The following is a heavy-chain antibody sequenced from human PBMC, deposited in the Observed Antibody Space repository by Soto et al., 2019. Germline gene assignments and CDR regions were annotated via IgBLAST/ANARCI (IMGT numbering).Heavy chain of an antibody. Sequence: SETLSLTCTVSGLSVTSDSYWSWIRQAPGKGLEWIGYAYYRGGTRYNPSLKSRLTISVDTSKNQFSLSLSSVTPTDTAVYYCARDLGQGNTPANNYFDFWGQGSPVTVSS. CDR3: ARDLGQGNTPANNYFDF. CDR1: GLSVTSDSY. CDR2: AYYRGGT. V-gene: IGHV4-61*01. D-gene: IGHD2-15*01. J-gene: IGHJ4*02.